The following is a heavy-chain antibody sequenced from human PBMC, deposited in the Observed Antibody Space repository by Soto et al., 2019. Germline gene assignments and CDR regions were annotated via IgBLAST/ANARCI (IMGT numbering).Heavy chain of an antibody. J-gene: IGHJ5*02. CDR2: IYYSGST. V-gene: IGHV4-31*03. CDR1: GGSISSGGYY. CDR3: ARNPKENYDFWSGYYTYWFDP. D-gene: IGHD3-3*01. Sequence: SETLSLTCTVSGGSISSGGYYWSWIRQHPGKGLEWFGYIYYSGSTYYNPSLKSRVTISVDTSKNQFSLKLSSVTAADTAVYYCARNPKENYDFWSGYYTYWFDPWGQGTLVTVSS.